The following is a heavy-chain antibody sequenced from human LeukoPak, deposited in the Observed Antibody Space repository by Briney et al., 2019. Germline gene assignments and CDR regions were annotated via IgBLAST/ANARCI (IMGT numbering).Heavy chain of an antibody. CDR2: IIPIFGTA. J-gene: IGHJ4*02. Sequence: SVKVSCKASGGTFSSYAISWVRQAPGQGLEWMGGIIPIFGTANYAQKFQGRVTITADESTSTAYMELSSLRSEDTAVYYCGQDGSRSMIVVVIDYWGQGTLVTVSS. CDR3: GQDGSRSMIVVVIDY. D-gene: IGHD3-22*01. CDR1: GGTFSSYA. V-gene: IGHV1-69*13.